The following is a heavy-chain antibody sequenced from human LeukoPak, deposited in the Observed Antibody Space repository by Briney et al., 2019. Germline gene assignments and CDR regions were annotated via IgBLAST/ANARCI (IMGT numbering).Heavy chain of an antibody. CDR2: ISYDGSNK. CDR1: GFTLSSYG. CDR3: AKDQAYSSGKVLDY. D-gene: IGHD6-19*01. J-gene: IGHJ4*02. V-gene: IGHV3-30*18. Sequence: GGSLRLSCAASGFTLSSYGMQWVRQAPGKGPEWVAVISYDGSNKWYADSVRGRFTVSRDNSKNTLYLQMNSLRAEDTAVYYCAKDQAYSSGKVLDYWGQGTLVTVSS.